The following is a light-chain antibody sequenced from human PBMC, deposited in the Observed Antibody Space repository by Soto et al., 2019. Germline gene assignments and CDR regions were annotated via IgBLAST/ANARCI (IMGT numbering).Light chain of an antibody. Sequence: DVQMTQSPSTLSASVGDRVTITCRASQGVNIWLAWYQQKPGRAPKLLIHRASILESGVPSRFSGSESGTEFTLTISSLQPDDIATYYCQQYTENSGTFGQGTKVDI. CDR2: RAS. J-gene: IGKJ1*01. V-gene: IGKV1-5*03. CDR1: QGVNIW. CDR3: QQYTENSGT.